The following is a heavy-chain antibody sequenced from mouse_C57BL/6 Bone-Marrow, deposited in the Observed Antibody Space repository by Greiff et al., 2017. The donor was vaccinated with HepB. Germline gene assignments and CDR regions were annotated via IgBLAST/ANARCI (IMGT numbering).Heavy chain of an antibody. CDR3: ARPRRGAMDY. J-gene: IGHJ4*01. CDR1: GFTFSDYG. Sequence: EVKLMESGGGLVKPGGSLKLSCAASGFTFSDYGMHWVRQAPEKGLEWVAYISSGSSTIYYADTVKGRFTISRDNAKNTLFLQMTSLRSEDTAMYYCARPRRGAMDYWGQGTSVTVSS. V-gene: IGHV5-17*01. CDR2: ISSGSSTI.